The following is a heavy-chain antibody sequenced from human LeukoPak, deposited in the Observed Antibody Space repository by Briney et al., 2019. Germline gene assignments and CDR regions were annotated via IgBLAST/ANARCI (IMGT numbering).Heavy chain of an antibody. J-gene: IGHJ4*02. V-gene: IGHV4-39*07. CDR3: ARLNAMVRGLIIIDY. Sequence: SETLSVTCTVSGGSISSSSYYWGWIRQPPGKGLEWIGSIYYSGSTYYNPSLKSRVTISVDTSKNHFSLKVTSVTAADTAVYYCARLNAMVRGLIIIDYWGQGTLVTVSS. D-gene: IGHD3-10*01. CDR2: IYYSGST. CDR1: GGSISSSSYY.